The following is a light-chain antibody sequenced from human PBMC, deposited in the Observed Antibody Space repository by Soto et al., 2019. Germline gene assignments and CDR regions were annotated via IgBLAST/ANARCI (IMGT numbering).Light chain of an antibody. Sequence: EIVVTQSQGTLSRSPRERATLSCRASQSVSNNYLAWYQQKPGQAPRLLIHSASTRATGVPARFSGSGSGTEFTLTISSLQPDDFATSYCQHYNSYSEAFGQGTKVDIK. V-gene: IGKV3-15*01. CDR3: QHYNSYSEA. J-gene: IGKJ1*01. CDR1: QSVSNN. CDR2: SAS.